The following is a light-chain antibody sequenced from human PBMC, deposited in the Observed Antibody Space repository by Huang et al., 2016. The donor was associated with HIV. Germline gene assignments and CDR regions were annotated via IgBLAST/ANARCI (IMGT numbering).Light chain of an antibody. V-gene: IGKV3-15*01. CDR2: GAS. Sequence: EVVMTQSPATLSVSPGERATLFCRASQSLSTNLAWYQQKPGQPPRLLIYGASTRATGVPGRFSGSGSGTDFTLTISSLQPEDFAVYYCQQYDDWPPVTFGPGTKVDFK. J-gene: IGKJ3*01. CDR3: QQYDDWPPVT. CDR1: QSLSTN.